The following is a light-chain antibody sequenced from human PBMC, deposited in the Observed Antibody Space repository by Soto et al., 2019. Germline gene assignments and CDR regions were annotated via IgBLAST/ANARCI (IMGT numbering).Light chain of an antibody. CDR1: QSIRSY. CDR3: QQSSTTPYP. CDR2: AAS. Sequence: DIQMTQSPSSLSASVGDRVTITCRASQSIRSYLNWYQQKPGKAPKVLIYAASSLQSAVPSRFSGSGSGTDFTITISSLQPADFATYYCQQSSTTPYPFGQGTKLEIK. J-gene: IGKJ2*01. V-gene: IGKV1-39*01.